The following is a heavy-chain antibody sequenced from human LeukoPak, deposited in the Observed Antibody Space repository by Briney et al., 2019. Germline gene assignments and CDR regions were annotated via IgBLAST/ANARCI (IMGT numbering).Heavy chain of an antibody. CDR1: GFTFSSYS. CDR2: ISTRSNKI. V-gene: IGHV3-48*02. Sequence: PGGSLRLSCAASGFTFSSYSMNWVRQAPGKGLEWVSHISTRSNKIYYADSVKARFTISRDDAKDSLFLQMNSLRDEDTAIYYCAKERGPYYYDSSGCSDWGQGTLVIVSS. CDR3: AKERGPYYYDSSGCSD. D-gene: IGHD3-22*01. J-gene: IGHJ4*02.